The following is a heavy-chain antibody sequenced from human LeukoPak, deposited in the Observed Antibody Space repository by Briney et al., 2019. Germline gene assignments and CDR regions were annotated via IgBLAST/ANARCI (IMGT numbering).Heavy chain of an antibody. D-gene: IGHD1-14*01. CDR1: GFTFTSYD. V-gene: IGHV1-46*01. CDR2: INPSGGST. J-gene: IGHJ3*02. CDR3: ARAPDYQAFDI. Sequence: SVKVSCKASGFTFTSYDINWVRQAPGQGLEWMGIINPSGGSTSYAQKFQGRVTMTRDTSTSIVYMELSSLRSEDTAVYYCARAPDYQAFDIWGQGTMVAVSS.